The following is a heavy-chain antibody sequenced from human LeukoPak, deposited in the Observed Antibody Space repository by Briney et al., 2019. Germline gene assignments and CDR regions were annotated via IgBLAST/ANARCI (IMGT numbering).Heavy chain of an antibody. Sequence: PGGSLRLSCAASGFTFSNYAMTWVRQAPGEGLEWVAFISQSGGRSTDYADSVRGRFTISRDNSEDTLYLQMNSLRAEDTAVYQIPRVLVFSTSTFRYTWFAPWGQGTLFT. V-gene: IGHV3-23*01. J-gene: IGHJ5*02. CDR1: GFTFSNYA. D-gene: IGHD2-2*01. CDR2: ISQSGGRST. CDR3: PRVLVFSTSTFRYTWFAP.